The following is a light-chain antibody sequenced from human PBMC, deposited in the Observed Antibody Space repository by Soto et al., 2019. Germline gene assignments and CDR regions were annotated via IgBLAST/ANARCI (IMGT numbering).Light chain of an antibody. CDR3: QSSDSSLIRV. V-gene: IGLV1-40*01. CDR1: SSNFGTTSD. J-gene: IGLJ1*01. Sequence: QSVLTQPPSVSGAPGQRVTISCTGSSSNFGTTSDVKWYQQLTGTAPKLLIYGNTNRPSGVPDRFSASKSGTSASLAITGLQADDEAGYYCQSSDSSLIRVFGTETKLTV. CDR2: GNT.